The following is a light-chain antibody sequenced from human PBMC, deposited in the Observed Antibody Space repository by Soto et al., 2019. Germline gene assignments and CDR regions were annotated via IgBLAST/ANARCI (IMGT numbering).Light chain of an antibody. CDR1: QSMSSW. CDR2: KAS. CDR3: QQYNRFSLT. J-gene: IGKJ4*01. Sequence: DIQMTQSPSTLSASVGDRVTITCRASQSMSSWLAWYQQKPGKAPKLLIYKASSLLSGVPSRFSGSGSGTEFTLTISSLQPDDFATYYCQQYNRFSLTFGGGTKVDIK. V-gene: IGKV1-5*03.